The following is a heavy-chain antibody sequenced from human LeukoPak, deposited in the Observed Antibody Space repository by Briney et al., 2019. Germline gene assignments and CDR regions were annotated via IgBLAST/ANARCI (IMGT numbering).Heavy chain of an antibody. Sequence: SETLSLTCTVSGGSISSGSYFWSWIRQPAGKGLEWIGRIYTSGSTNYNPSLKSRVTISVDTSKNQFSLKLSSVTAADTAVYYCARDHRHDYGGYVNWFDPWGQGTLVTVSS. CDR3: ARDHRHDYGGYVNWFDP. CDR1: GGSISSGSYF. J-gene: IGHJ5*02. CDR2: IYTSGST. V-gene: IGHV4-61*02. D-gene: IGHD4-17*01.